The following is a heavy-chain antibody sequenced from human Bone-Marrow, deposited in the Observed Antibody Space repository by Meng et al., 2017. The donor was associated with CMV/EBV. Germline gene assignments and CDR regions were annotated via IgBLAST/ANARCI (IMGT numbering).Heavy chain of an antibody. CDR2: INPNSGGT. J-gene: IGHJ6*02. Sequence: ASVKVSCQASGYTFTGYYMHWVRQAPGQGLEWMGWINPNSGGTNYAQKFQGRVTMTRDTSISTAYMELSRLRSDDTAVYFCARGSPYYDFWSGYFNYYGMDVWGQGTTVTVSS. D-gene: IGHD3-3*01. CDR3: ARGSPYYDFWSGYFNYYGMDV. V-gene: IGHV1-2*02. CDR1: GYTFTGYY.